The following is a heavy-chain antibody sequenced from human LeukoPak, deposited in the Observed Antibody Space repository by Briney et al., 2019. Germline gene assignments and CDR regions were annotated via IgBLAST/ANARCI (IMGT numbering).Heavy chain of an antibody. CDR2: MYHSGST. CDR1: GGSISSSSYY. J-gene: IGHJ5*02. CDR3: ARRYYYVSGSYYNHFDP. Sequence: SETLSLTCTVSGGSISSSSYYWGWLRQPPGKGLEWIGSMYHSGSTYYNPSLKSRVTISVDTSKNHFSLKLSSVTAADTAAYYCARRYYYVSGSYYNHFDPWGQGTLVTVSS. V-gene: IGHV4-39*02. D-gene: IGHD3-10*01.